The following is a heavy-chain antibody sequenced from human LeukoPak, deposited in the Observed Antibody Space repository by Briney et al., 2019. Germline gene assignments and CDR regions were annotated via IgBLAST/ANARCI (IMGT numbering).Heavy chain of an antibody. D-gene: IGHD5-18*01. Sequence: SETLSLTCTVPGGSISSYYWSWIRQPPGKGLEWIGYIYYSGYTNYNPSLKSRVTISVDTSKNQFSLKLSSVTAADTAVYYCARGGQLWYFDYWGQGILVTVSS. CDR3: ARGGQLWYFDY. J-gene: IGHJ4*02. V-gene: IGHV4-59*01. CDR2: IYYSGYT. CDR1: GGSISSYY.